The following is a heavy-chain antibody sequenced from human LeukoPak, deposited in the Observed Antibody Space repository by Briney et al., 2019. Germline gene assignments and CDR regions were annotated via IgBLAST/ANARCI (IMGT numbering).Heavy chain of an antibody. CDR1: GFTFSSYG. J-gene: IGHJ4*02. Sequence: PGGSLRLSCAASGFTFSSYGMHWVRQAPGKGLEWVAFIRYDGSNKYYADSVKGRFTISRDNSKNTLYLQMNSLRAEDTAVYYCAKARLSITMIVVVIPYFDYWGQGTLVTVSS. V-gene: IGHV3-30*02. CDR3: AKARLSITMIVVVIPYFDY. D-gene: IGHD3-22*01. CDR2: IRYDGSNK.